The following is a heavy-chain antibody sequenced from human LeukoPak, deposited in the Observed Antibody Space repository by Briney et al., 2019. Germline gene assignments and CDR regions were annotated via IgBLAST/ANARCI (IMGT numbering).Heavy chain of an antibody. CDR2: IHHDGSNK. V-gene: IGHV3-30*02. D-gene: IGHD2-15*01. CDR3: AKDDGILQWGSFTPIDP. CDR1: GFTFSSYG. Sequence: GGSLRLSCAASGFTFSSYGMHWVRQAPGKGLDWVAFIHHDGSNKYYADSVRGRFTISRDNSKNTLYLQMNSLRAEDTAVYYCAKDDGILQWGSFTPIDPWGQGTLVTVSS. J-gene: IGHJ5*02.